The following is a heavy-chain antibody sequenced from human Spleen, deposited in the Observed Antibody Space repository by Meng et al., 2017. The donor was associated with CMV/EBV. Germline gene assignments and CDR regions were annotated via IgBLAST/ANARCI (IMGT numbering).Heavy chain of an antibody. CDR2: INPNTGGT. CDR3: ARAVGPTRFDP. Sequence: SCKASGYTFTDNHTHWVRQAPGQGLEWMGWINPNTGGTNYAQKFQGRVTMAWDTSINTAYMELSRLTSDDTALFYCARAVGPTRFDPWGQGTLVTVSS. J-gene: IGHJ5*02. CDR1: GYTFTDNH. D-gene: IGHD1-26*01. V-gene: IGHV1-2*02.